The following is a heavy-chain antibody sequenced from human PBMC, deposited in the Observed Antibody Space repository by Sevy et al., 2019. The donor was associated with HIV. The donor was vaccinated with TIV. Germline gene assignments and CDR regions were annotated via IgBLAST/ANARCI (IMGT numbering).Heavy chain of an antibody. CDR1: GFTFSSYG. Sequence: GGSLRLSCAASGFTFSSYGMHWVRQAPGKGLEWVAVIWYDGSNKYYAYSVKGRFTISRDNSKNTLYLQMNSLRAEDTAVYYCARSFITMVRGVSRGSYYFDYWGQGTLVTVSS. CDR3: ARSFITMVRGVSRGSYYFDY. CDR2: IWYDGSNK. V-gene: IGHV3-33*01. J-gene: IGHJ4*02. D-gene: IGHD3-10*01.